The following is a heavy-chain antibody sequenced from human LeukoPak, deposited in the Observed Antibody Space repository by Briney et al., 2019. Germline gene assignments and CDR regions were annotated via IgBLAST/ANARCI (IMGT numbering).Heavy chain of an antibody. CDR3: ARGRGYIVVVPAATAYFQH. D-gene: IGHD2-2*01. V-gene: IGHV4-39*07. CDR1: GGSISSSSYY. CDR2: INHSGST. J-gene: IGHJ1*01. Sequence: PSETLSLTCTVSGGSISSSSYYWSWIRQPPGKGLEWIGEINHSGSTNYNPSLKSRVTISVDTSKNQFSLKLSSVTAADTAVYYCARGRGYIVVVPAATAYFQHWGQGTLVTVSS.